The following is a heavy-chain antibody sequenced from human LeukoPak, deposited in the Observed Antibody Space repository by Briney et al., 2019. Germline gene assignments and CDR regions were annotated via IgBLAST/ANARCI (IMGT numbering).Heavy chain of an antibody. Sequence: GGSLRLSCAASGFTFSDYYMSWIRQAPGKGLEWVSYISSSGSTIYYADSVKGRFTISRDTSENMVFLQMNSLRAEDTAVYYCAKGGGSGKYYFDYWGQGTLVTVSS. D-gene: IGHD3-16*01. CDR2: ISSSGSTI. V-gene: IGHV3-11*04. CDR3: AKGGGSGKYYFDY. CDR1: GFTFSDYY. J-gene: IGHJ4*02.